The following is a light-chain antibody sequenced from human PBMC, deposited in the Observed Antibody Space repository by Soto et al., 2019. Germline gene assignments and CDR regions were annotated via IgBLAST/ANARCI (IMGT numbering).Light chain of an antibody. Sequence: QSALTQPASVSGSPGQSITISCTKTSDDFGDYKFVSWYQQFPGRAPRLIIYEVNNRPSGISQRFSGSKSGSTASLTISGLQADDEADYFCCSCTSSDTWVFGGGTKLTVL. CDR1: SDDFGDYKF. V-gene: IGLV2-14*01. CDR2: EVN. CDR3: CSCTSSDTWV. J-gene: IGLJ3*02.